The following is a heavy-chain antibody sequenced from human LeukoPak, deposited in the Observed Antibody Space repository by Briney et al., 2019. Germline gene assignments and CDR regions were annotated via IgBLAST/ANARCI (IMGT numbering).Heavy chain of an antibody. CDR2: IGGSGDRT. V-gene: IGHV3-23*01. CDR3: ASPGGSLYQSYFDY. CDR1: GFTFSNYA. D-gene: IGHD6-13*01. Sequence: PGGSLRLSCAASGFTFSNYAMTWVRQAPGKGLEWVSAIGGSGDRTYYADSVKGRFTISRDNSKSTLYLQMNSLRAEDTAVYYCASPGGSLYQSYFDYWGQGTLVTVSS. J-gene: IGHJ4*02.